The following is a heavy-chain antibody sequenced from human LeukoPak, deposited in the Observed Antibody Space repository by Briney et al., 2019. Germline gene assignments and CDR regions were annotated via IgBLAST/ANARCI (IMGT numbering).Heavy chain of an antibody. Sequence: GGSLRLSCEASGWIFSDYWMTWVRQAPGKGLEWVANIDHNGNEKNYVDSVKGRFTISRDNAKNSLYLQMNSLRAEDTAVYYCARESGSYYPVAWFDPWGKGTLVTVSS. CDR3: ARESGSYYPVAWFDP. D-gene: IGHD1-26*01. CDR2: IDHNGNEK. CDR1: GWIFSDYW. J-gene: IGHJ5*02. V-gene: IGHV3-7*01.